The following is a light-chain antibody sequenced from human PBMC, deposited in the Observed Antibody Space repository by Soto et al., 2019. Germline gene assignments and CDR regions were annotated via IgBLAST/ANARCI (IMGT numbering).Light chain of an antibody. Sequence: EIVLTQSPGTLSLSPGERATLSCRASQSVSSTYLAWYQQRPGQAPRLLIYGASSRATVIPDRFSGSGSGTDFTLTISRLEPEDFAVYYCQQYAGSPLAFGGGTKVEIK. CDR3: QQYAGSPLA. CDR2: GAS. J-gene: IGKJ4*01. CDR1: QSVSSTY. V-gene: IGKV3-20*01.